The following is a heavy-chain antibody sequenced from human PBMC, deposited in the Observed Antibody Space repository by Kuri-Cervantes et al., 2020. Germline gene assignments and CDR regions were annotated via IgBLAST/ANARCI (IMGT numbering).Heavy chain of an antibody. CDR1: GGSISSYY. J-gene: IGHJ5*02. Sequence: GSLRLSCTVSGGSISSYYWSWIRQPPRKGLEWIGYIYYSGSTNYNPSLKSRVTISVDTSKNQFSLKLSSVTAADTAVYYCAIQYSAISGWFDPWGQGTLVTVSS. CDR2: IYYSGST. CDR3: AIQYSAISGWFDP. D-gene: IGHD2-21*02. V-gene: IGHV4-59*01.